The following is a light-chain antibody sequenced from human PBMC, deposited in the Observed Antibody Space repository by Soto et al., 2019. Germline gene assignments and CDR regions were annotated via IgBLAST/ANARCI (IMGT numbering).Light chain of an antibody. CDR2: GAS. J-gene: IGKJ1*01. Sequence: EIVLTQSPGTLSLSPGERATLSCRASQSVSSSYLAWYQQKPGQAPRLLIYGASSRATGIPGRFSGSGSGTDFTLTISSLEPEDFAVYYCQQYDNSPLTFGLGTEVEIK. CDR3: QQYDNSPLT. CDR1: QSVSSSY. V-gene: IGKV3-20*01.